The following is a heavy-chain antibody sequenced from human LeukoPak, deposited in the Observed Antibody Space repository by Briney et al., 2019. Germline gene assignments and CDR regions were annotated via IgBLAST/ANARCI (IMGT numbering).Heavy chain of an antibody. V-gene: IGHV1-2*02. J-gene: IGHJ4*02. CDR3: ARADYDSSGYYETDY. D-gene: IGHD3-22*01. CDR2: INPNSGGT. CDR1: GYTFTGYY. Sequence: ASVKVSCKASGYTFTGYYMHWVRQAPGQGLEWMGWINPNSGGTNYAQKFQGRVTMTRDTSISTAYMELSRLRSDDTAVYYCARADYDSSGYYETDYWGQGTLVTVSS.